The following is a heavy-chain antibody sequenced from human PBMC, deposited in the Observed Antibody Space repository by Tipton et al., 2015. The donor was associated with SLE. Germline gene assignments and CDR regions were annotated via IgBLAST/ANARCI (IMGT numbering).Heavy chain of an antibody. CDR1: GFTFSSYG. J-gene: IGHJ6*03. CDR2: IYYDGSTE. Sequence: SLRLSCAASGFTFSSYGMNWVRQGPGKGLEWVAIIYYDGSTEYFVESVKGRFTISRDNAKNTLFLQMNSLRAEDTAVYYCARGHLYYDFWSNLDVWGKGTTVTVSS. D-gene: IGHD3-3*01. V-gene: IGHV3-33*01. CDR3: ARGHLYYDFWSNLDV.